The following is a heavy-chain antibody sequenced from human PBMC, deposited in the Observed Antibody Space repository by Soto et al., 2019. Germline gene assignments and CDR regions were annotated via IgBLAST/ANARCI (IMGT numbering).Heavy chain of an antibody. D-gene: IGHD3-16*01. CDR3: ARSGPYHAYVGTSANWFDP. CDR2: IYHSGST. V-gene: IGHV4-4*02. CDR1: GGSISSSNW. J-gene: IGHJ5*02. Sequence: SETLSLTCAVSGGSISSSNWWSWVRQHPGKGREWIGEIYHSGSTNYNPSRTSRVTISVDKSTNQFSLKLSSVTAADTAVYYCARSGPYHAYVGTSANWFDPWGQGALVTVSS.